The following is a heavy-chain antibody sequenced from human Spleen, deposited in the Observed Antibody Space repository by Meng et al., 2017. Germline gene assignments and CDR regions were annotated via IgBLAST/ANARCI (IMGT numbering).Heavy chain of an antibody. Sequence: GGSLRLSCAASGFTFDDFAMHWVRQAPGKGLEWVSTISGSGGNTCYADSVKGRFTISRDNSKNTLYLQMNSLRAEDTAVYYCAKEDVSGTYSADVWGHGTTVTVSS. CDR3: AKEDVSGTYSADV. J-gene: IGHJ6*02. CDR1: GFTFDDFA. CDR2: ISGSGGNT. D-gene: IGHD3-10*01. V-gene: IGHV3-23*01.